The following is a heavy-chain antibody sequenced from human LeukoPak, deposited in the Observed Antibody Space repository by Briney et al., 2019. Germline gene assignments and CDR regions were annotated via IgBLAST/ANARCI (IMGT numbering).Heavy chain of an antibody. V-gene: IGHV4-59*08. CDR3: ARASYYYDSSEPLFDY. CDR2: IYYSGST. D-gene: IGHD3-22*01. Sequence: SETLSLTCTVSGGSISSYYWSWIRQPPGKGLEWIGYIYYSGSTNYNPSLKSRVTISVDTSKNQFSLKLSSVTAADTAVYCCARASYYYDSSEPLFDYWGQGTLVTVSS. J-gene: IGHJ4*02. CDR1: GGSISSYY.